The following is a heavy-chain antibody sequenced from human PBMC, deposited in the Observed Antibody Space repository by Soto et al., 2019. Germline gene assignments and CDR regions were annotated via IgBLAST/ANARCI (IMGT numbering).Heavy chain of an antibody. CDR2: VFHDGGA. CDR3: ARIPFGYQGMDV. D-gene: IGHD3-10*01. V-gene: IGHV4-4*02. CDR1: GGAISSENW. J-gene: IGHJ6*02. Sequence: QVQLQESGPGLVKPLGTLSLTCAVSGGAISSENWWTWVRQPPGKGLEWIGEVFHDGGANYNPSLNSRITISVDNSKNQFSLKMNSVTAADTAVYFCARIPFGYQGMDVWGQGTTVTVSS.